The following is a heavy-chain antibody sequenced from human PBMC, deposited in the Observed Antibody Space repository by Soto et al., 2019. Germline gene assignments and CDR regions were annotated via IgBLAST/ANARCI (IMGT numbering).Heavy chain of an antibody. D-gene: IGHD5-12*01. Sequence: SETLSLTCTVSGGSISSSSYYWGWIRQPPGKGLEWIGSIYYSGSTYYNPSLKSRVTISVDTPKNQFSLKLSSVTAADTAVYYCARTRGDGYNRPYWYFDLWGRGTLVTVSS. CDR1: GGSISSSSYY. J-gene: IGHJ2*01. CDR3: ARTRGDGYNRPYWYFDL. V-gene: IGHV4-39*01. CDR2: IYYSGST.